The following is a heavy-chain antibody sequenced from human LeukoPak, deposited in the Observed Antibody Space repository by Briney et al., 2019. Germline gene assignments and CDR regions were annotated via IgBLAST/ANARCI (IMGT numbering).Heavy chain of an antibody. CDR2: ISSSSSYI. J-gene: IGHJ4*02. V-gene: IGHV3-21*01. Sequence: GGSLRLSCAASGFTFSSYSMNWVRQAPGKGLEWVSSISSSSSYIYYAASVKGRFTISRDNAKNSLYLQMNSLRAEDTAVYYCARAMTDTAMGRGFDYWGQGTLVTVSS. CDR1: GFTFSSYS. CDR3: ARAMTDTAMGRGFDY. D-gene: IGHD5-18*01.